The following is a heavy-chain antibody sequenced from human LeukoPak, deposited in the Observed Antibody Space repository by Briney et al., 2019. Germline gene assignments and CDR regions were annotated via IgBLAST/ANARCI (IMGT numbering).Heavy chain of an antibody. V-gene: IGHV3-48*03. CDR3: ARDPQKGAARPAYFDY. CDR2: ISSDSGSTI. CDR1: GFTFSSFE. D-gene: IGHD6-6*01. J-gene: IGHJ4*02. Sequence: GGSLRLTCAASGFTFSSFEMTWGRQDPGKELEWVSYISSDSGSTIYYADSVKGRVTISRDNAKHSLYLQMNSLTAEDTAVYYCARDPQKGAARPAYFDYWGQGTLVTVSS.